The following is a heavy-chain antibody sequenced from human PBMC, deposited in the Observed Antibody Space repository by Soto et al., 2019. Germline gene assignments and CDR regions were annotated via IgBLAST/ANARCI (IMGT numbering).Heavy chain of an antibody. CDR2: ISGSGGST. Sequence: EVQLLESGGGLVQPGGSLRLSCATSGSTFSSYAMSWVRQAPGKGLEWVSAISGSGGSTYYADSVKGRFTISRDNSKNTLYLQMNSLRAEDTAVYYCAKFADDADPLWIDYWGQGTLVTVS. J-gene: IGHJ4*02. CDR3: AKFADDADPLWIDY. CDR1: GSTFSSYA. V-gene: IGHV3-23*01. D-gene: IGHD2-21*01.